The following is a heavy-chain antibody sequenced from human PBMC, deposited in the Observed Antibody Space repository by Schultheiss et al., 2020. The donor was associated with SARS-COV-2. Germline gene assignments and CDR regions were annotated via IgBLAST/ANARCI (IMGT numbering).Heavy chain of an antibody. Sequence: GGSLRLSCAASGFTFSSYAMSWVRQAPGKGLEWVSAISGSGGSTYYADSVKGRFTISRDNSKNTLYLQMNSLRAEDTAVYYCAREDGDYELFYYYGMDVWGQGTTVTVSS. CDR1: GFTFSSYA. J-gene: IGHJ6*02. D-gene: IGHD4-17*01. CDR3: AREDGDYELFYYYGMDV. CDR2: ISGSGGST. V-gene: IGHV3-23*01.